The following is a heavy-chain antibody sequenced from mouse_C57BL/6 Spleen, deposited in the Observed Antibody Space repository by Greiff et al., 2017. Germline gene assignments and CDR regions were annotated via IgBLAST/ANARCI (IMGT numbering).Heavy chain of an antibody. CDR2: IDPSDSET. CDR1: GYTFTSYW. CDR3: ARRAGSSSYYFDY. V-gene: IGHV1-52*01. Sequence: VQLQQPGAELVRPGSSVKLSCKASGYTFTSYWMHWVKQRPIQGLEWIGNIDPSDSETHYNQKFKDKATLTVDKSSSTAYMQLSSLTSEDSAVYYCARRAGSSSYYFDYWGQGTTLTVSS. J-gene: IGHJ2*01. D-gene: IGHD1-1*01.